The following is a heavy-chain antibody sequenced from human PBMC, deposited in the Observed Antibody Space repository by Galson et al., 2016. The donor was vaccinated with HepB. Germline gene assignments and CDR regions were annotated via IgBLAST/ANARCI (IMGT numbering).Heavy chain of an antibody. CDR1: GGSITTYN. J-gene: IGHJ4*02. D-gene: IGHD3-22*01. CDR2: GYYSGST. CDR3: ARRHSDYSSDSKKYHGPYYFDY. V-gene: IGHV4-59*08. Sequence: ETLSLTCTVSGGSITTYNWGWIRQPPGQGLAWIGYGYYSGSTTYNPSLKSRVTISVDTSKNQFSLKLSSVTAADTAVYYCARRHSDYSSDSKKYHGPYYFDYWGQGTLVSVSS.